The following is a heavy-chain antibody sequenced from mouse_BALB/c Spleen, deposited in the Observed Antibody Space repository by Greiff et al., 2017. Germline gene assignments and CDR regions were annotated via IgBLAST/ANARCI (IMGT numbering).Heavy chain of an antibody. CDR3: AREDGYEGYAMDY. Sequence: EVMLVESGGGLVQPGGSLKLSCAASGFTFSSYTMSWVRQTPEKRLELVAYISNGGGSTYYPDTVKGRFTISRDNAKNTLYLQMSSLKSEDTAMYYCAREDGYEGYAMDYWGQGTSVTVSS. CDR1: GFTFSSYT. CDR2: ISNGGGST. V-gene: IGHV5-12-2*01. J-gene: IGHJ4*01. D-gene: IGHD2-2*01.